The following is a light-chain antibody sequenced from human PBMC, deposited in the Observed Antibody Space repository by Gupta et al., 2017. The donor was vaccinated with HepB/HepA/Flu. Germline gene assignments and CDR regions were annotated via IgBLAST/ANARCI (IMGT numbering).Light chain of an antibody. Sequence: QSALTQPRPVSGSPGQPVTISCTGTSSDVGNYDYVSWSQQHPGKSHRLMIYDVRRRPSGLPGLFSGSKSGNTSSLTISGLQADEEADYCCFSDAVVYTYVFGAGTKFTVL. CDR1: SSDVGNYDY. J-gene: IGLJ1*01. CDR3: FSDAVVYTYV. CDR2: DVR. V-gene: IGLV2-11*01.